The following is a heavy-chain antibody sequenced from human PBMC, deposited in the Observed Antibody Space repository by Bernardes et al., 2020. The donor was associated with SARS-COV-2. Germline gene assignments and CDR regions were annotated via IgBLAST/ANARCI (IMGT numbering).Heavy chain of an antibody. J-gene: IGHJ6*02. CDR1: GSDFNNYGFTSYG. V-gene: IGHV1-18*04. CDR3: AVNTGNFYYGVDV. D-gene: IGHD3-10*01. CDR2: ITAYNLNT. Sequence: ASVKVSCKTSGSDFNNYGFTSYGFSWVRQAPGQGLEWMGWITAYNLNTDYAQNFRGRVTMTADTSTSTVYMELRSLRSDDTAMYYFAVNTGNFYYGVDVWGQGTTVTVSS.